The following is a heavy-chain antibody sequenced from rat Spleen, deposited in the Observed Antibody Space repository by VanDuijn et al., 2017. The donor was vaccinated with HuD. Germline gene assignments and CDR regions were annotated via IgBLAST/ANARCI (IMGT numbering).Heavy chain of an antibody. CDR2: INSASST. V-gene: IGHV3-3*01. J-gene: IGHJ2*01. CDR3: ARGTAFDY. CDR1: GYSITSSYR. D-gene: IGHD1-2*01. Sequence: EVQLQESGPGLVKPSQSLSLTCSVTGYSITSSYRWNWIRKFPGNKLEWMGYINSASSTNYNPSLKSRISITRDTSKNQFFPQVNSVTTEDTATYYCARGTAFDYWGQGVMVTVSS.